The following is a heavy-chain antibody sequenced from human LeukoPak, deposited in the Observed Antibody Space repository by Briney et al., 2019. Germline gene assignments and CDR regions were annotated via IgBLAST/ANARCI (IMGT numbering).Heavy chain of an antibody. CDR1: GYDFTNYW. D-gene: IGHD2-8*01. J-gene: IGHJ6*02. V-gene: IGHV5-51*01. CDR2: FYPGDSDT. CDR3: ARLRNGYYYGVDV. Sequence: GESLKISCKSSGYDFTNYWVGWVRQMPGKGLEWMGIFYPGDSDTRYNPPFQGQVTISADKSISTAFLQWSSLKASDTAVYYCARLRNGYYYGVDVWGQGTTVTVSS.